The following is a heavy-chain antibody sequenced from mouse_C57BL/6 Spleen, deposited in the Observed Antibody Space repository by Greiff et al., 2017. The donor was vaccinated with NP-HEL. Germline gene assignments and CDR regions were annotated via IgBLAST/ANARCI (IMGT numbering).Heavy chain of an antibody. CDR1: GYTFTSYW. Sequence: QVHVKQPGAELVKPGASVKVSCKASGYTFTSYWMHWVKQRPGQGLEWIGRIHPSDSDTNYNQKFKGKATLTVDKSSSTAYMQLSSLTSEDSAVYYCAISTLLSGTSWFAYWGQGTLVTVSA. J-gene: IGHJ3*01. D-gene: IGHD1-2*01. CDR2: IHPSDSDT. V-gene: IGHV1-74*01. CDR3: AISTLLSGTSWFAY.